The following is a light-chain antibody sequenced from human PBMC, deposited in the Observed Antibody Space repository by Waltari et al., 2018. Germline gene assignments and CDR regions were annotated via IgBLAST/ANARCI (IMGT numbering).Light chain of an antibody. CDR1: QSVTGY. CDR2: EAS. J-gene: IGKJ5*01. CDR3: QQSDTNPIA. V-gene: IGKV1-39*01. Sequence: DIQLTQSPSSLSASVGDRVTISCRASQSVTGYLNWSQQKPGKAPKRLIYEASRLHSGVPSRFSGSQSGTDFTLTISFLQPEDFATYYCQQSDTNPIAFGQGTRLEIK.